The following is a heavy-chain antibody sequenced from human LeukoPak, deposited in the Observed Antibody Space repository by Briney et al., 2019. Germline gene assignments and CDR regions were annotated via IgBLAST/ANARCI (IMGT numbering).Heavy chain of an antibody. V-gene: IGHV4-4*02. CDR2: IYHSGST. J-gene: IGHJ4*02. CDR1: GGSISSSNW. CDR3: AKSGGYGLIDK. Sequence: SETLSLTCAVSGGSISSSNWWSWVRQPPGKGLEWIGEIYHSGSTNYNPSLKSRVTISVDKSKNQFSLKLNSMTAADTAVYYCAKSGGYGLIDKWGQGTLVTVSS. D-gene: IGHD1-26*01.